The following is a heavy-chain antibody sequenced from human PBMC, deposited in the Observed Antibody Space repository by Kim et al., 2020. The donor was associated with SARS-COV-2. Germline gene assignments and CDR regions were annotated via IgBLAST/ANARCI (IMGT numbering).Heavy chain of an antibody. V-gene: IGHV1-3*01. CDR3: ARESVRGVILDY. Sequence: KYSQKFQGRVTITRDTSASTAYMELSSLRSEDTAVYYCARESVRGVILDYWGQGTLVTVSS. J-gene: IGHJ4*02. D-gene: IGHD3-10*01.